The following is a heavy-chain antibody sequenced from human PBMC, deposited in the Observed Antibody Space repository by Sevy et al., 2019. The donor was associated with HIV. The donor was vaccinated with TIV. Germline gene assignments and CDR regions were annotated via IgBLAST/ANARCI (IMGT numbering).Heavy chain of an antibody. CDR2: IYYSGST. CDR1: GGSISSYY. D-gene: IGHD3-22*01. CDR3: ARGADSSGYSDY. J-gene: IGHJ4*02. V-gene: IGHV4-59*01. Sequence: SETLSLTCTVSGGSISSYYWSWIRQPPGKGLEWIGYIYYSGSTNYNPSLKSRVTISVDTSKNQFFLKLSSVTAAETVVYYGARGADSSGYSDYWGQGTLVTVSS.